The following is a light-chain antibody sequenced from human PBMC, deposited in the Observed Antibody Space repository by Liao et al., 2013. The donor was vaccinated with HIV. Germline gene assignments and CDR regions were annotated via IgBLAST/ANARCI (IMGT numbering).Light chain of an antibody. J-gene: IGLJ1*01. CDR2: QDT. CDR1: RLGEKY. V-gene: IGLV3-1*01. CDR3: QAWDSTIAYV. Sequence: SYVLTQPPSVSVSPGQTATITCSGDRLGEKYSCWYQQKAGQSPMLVIFQDTKRPSGIPERFSGSNSGNTATLTISGTQAMDEADYYCQAWDSTIAYVFGPGTKVTVL.